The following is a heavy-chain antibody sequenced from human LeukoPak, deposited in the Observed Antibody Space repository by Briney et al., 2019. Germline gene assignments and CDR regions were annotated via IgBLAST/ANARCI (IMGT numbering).Heavy chain of an antibody. CDR1: GYTFTDYY. D-gene: IGHD3-22*01. V-gene: IGHV1-2*02. CDR2: INPNSGGT. Sequence: ASVNVSCKASGYTFTDYYMHWVRQAPGQGLEWMGWINPNSGGTNSAQKFQGRVTMTRDTSISTGYMELSRLRSDDTAVYYCARGVSGYFYLFDCWGQGTLVTVSS. CDR3: ARGVSGYFYLFDC. J-gene: IGHJ4*02.